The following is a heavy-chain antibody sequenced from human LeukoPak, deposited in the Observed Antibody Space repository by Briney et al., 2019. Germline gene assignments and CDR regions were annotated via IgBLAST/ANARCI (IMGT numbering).Heavy chain of an antibody. Sequence: GRSLRLSCAASGFTFSSYAMHWVRQAPGKGLEWVAVISYDGSNKYYADSVKGRFTISRDNSKNTLYVQMNSLRGEDTAVYYCARGQRDIVVVTAPYYFDYRGQGTLVTVSS. CDR3: ARGQRDIVVVTAPYYFDY. CDR2: ISYDGSNK. J-gene: IGHJ4*02. CDR1: GFTFSSYA. D-gene: IGHD2-21*02. V-gene: IGHV3-30-3*01.